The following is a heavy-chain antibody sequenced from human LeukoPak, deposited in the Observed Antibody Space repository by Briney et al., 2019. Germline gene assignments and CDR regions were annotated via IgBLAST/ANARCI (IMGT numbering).Heavy chain of an antibody. CDR3: ARVTGYMIEDYFDY. Sequence: PSETLSLTCTVSGGSISSYYWSWIRQSPGKGLEWIGYIYYSGRTNYNPSLKSRVTISVDTSKNQFPLKLTSATAADTAVYYCARVTGYMIEDYFDYWGQGTLVTVSS. D-gene: IGHD3-22*01. CDR2: IYYSGRT. CDR1: GGSISSYY. V-gene: IGHV4-59*01. J-gene: IGHJ4*02.